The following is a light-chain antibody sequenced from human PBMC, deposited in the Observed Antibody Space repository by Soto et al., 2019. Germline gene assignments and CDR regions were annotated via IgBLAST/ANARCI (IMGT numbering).Light chain of an antibody. CDR3: QQTYTLPRT. CDR2: GAS. V-gene: IGKV3D-15*01. CDR1: QSVRSN. Sequence: EIVMTQSPATLSVSPGERATLSCRASQSVRSNFAWYQQKPGQAPRLLIYGASTRATGIPARFSGSGSGTEFTLTISSLQSEDFAVYYCQQTYTLPRTFAQGTKVE. J-gene: IGKJ1*01.